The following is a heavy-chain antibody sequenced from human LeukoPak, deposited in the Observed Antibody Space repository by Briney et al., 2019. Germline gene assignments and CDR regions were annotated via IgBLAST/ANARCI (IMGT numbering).Heavy chain of an antibody. CDR3: ARDRDYYFDY. J-gene: IGHJ4*02. D-gene: IGHD3-10*01. CDR1: GGSISSSSYY. Sequence: SETLSLTCTVSGGSISSSSYYWGWIRQPPGKGLEWIGSIYYSGSTYYNPSLKSRVTISVDTSKNQFSLKLSSVTAADTAVYYCARDRDYYFDYWGQGTLVTVSS. CDR2: IYYSGST. V-gene: IGHV4-39*07.